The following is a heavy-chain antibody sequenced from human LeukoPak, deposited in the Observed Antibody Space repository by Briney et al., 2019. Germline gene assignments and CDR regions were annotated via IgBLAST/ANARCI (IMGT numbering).Heavy chain of an antibody. D-gene: IGHD1-26*01. V-gene: IGHV4-38-2*01. CDR2: SYHSGST. CDR1: GYSISSGCY. CDR3: PRNRSESYYGHDALDI. Sequence: PSETLSLTCAVSGYSISSGCYWGWFRQPPGKGLEGMGSSYHSGSTYYNPSLKSRVTISVDTSKNQFSLKLSSVTAADTAVYYCPRNRSESYYGHDALDIWGQGTMVTVSS. J-gene: IGHJ3*02.